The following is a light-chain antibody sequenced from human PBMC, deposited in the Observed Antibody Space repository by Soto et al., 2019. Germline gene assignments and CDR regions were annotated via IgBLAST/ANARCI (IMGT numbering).Light chain of an antibody. J-gene: IGKJ5*01. CDR3: QQYGSSGT. CDR1: QSVSSGY. V-gene: IGKV3-20*01. CDR2: GAS. Sequence: EVVLTQSPATLSLSPGDGATLSCRASQSVSSGYLAWYQQKPGQAPRLLIYGASNRATGIPDRFSGSGSGTDFTLTISRLEPEDFAVYYCQQYGSSGTFGQGTRLEIK.